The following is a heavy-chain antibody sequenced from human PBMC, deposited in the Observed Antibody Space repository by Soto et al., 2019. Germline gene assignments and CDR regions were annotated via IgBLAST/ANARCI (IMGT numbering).Heavy chain of an antibody. CDR1: GYRFTGYY. J-gene: IGHJ6*02. CDR2: INPNSGGT. V-gene: IGHV1-2*04. Sequence: GASVKVSCTASGYRFTGYYMHWVRQAPGQGLEWMGWINPNSGGTNYAQKFQGWVTMTRDTSISTAYMELSRLGSDDTAVYYCARDLSQSTNYYYYGMDVWGQGTTVTVSS. CDR3: ARDLSQSTNYYYYGMDV.